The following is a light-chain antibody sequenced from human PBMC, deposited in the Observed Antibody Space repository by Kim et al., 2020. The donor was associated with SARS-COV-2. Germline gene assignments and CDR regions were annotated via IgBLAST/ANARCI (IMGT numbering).Light chain of an antibody. V-gene: IGKV1-39*01. J-gene: IGKJ2*01. CDR3: QQSYRTPYT. Sequence: SASVRDRVTSTCRESQSITNYLNWYQLKPGKAPKLLIYAASSLQSGVPSRFSGSGSGTEFTLTISSLQREDFATYYCQQSYRTPYTSGQGTKLEI. CDR1: QSITNY. CDR2: AAS.